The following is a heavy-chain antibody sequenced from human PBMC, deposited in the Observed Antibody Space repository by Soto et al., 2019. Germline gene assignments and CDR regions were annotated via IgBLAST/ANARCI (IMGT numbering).Heavy chain of an antibody. CDR3: ASLFHTKPYFWSGSLNYFDY. D-gene: IGHD3-3*01. J-gene: IGHJ4*02. Sequence: GESLKISCKGSGYSFTSYWISWVRQMPGKGLEWMGRIDPSDSYTNYSPSFQGHVTISADKSISTAYLQWSSLKASDTAMYYCASLFHTKPYFWSGSLNYFDYWGQGTLVTVSS. CDR2: IDPSDSYT. V-gene: IGHV5-10-1*01. CDR1: GYSFTSYW.